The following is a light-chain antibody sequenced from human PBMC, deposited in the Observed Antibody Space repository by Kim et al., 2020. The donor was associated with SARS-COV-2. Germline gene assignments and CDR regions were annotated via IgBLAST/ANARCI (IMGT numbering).Light chain of an antibody. CDR1: HSLGTRY. Sequence: PGERATLSCRASHSLGTRYLAGYQQQPGQAPRHLTMGASSRAAGSPDWFSGSGSGTDFTLTISRRQPEDFAVYYWQHYVSSSPKTFGQGTKVDIK. CDR3: QHYVSSSPKT. J-gene: IGKJ1*01. CDR2: GAS. V-gene: IGKV3-20*01.